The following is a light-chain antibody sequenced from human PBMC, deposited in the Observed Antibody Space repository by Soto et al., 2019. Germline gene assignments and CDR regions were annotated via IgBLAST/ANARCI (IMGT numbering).Light chain of an antibody. CDR3: QQRSNRPST. Sequence: EIVLTQSPATLSLSPGNRATLSCRASQSVSGYLAWYQQKPGQAPRLLIYDASNRATGIPARFSGSGFGTDFTLTITVLGPEDFAVYYCQQRSNRPSTFGGRAKVEI. CDR2: DAS. CDR1: QSVSGY. J-gene: IGKJ4*01. V-gene: IGKV3-11*01.